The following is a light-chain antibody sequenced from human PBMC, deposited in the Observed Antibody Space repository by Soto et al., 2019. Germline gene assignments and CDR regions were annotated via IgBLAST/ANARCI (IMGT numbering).Light chain of an antibody. CDR1: QDITYY. V-gene: IGKV1-33*01. CDR3: QQYENLPLT. CDR2: DAS. J-gene: IGKJ4*01. Sequence: DIQMTQSPSSLSASVGDRVTITCQASQDITYYLNWYQQKPGKAPKLLICDASHLETGVPSRFSGGGSGTHFTSTISSLQPEDIATYYCQQYENLPLTFGGGTKVEIK.